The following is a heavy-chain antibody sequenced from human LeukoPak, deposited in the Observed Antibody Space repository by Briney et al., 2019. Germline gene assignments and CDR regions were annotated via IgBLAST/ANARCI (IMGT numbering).Heavy chain of an antibody. V-gene: IGHV4-61*10. J-gene: IGHJ4*02. CDR1: GGSISSGSYY. CDR2: INHSGST. Sequence: PSETLSLTCTVSGGSISSGSYYWSWIRQPAGKGLEWIGEINHSGSTNYNPSLKSRVTISVDTSKNQFSLKLSSVTAADTAVYYCAGRAHYFDYWGQGTLVTASS. CDR3: AGRAHYFDY.